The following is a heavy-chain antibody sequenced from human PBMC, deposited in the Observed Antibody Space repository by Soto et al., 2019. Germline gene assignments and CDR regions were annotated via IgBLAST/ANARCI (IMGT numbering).Heavy chain of an antibody. CDR2: INFDGSAT. J-gene: IGHJ4*02. CDR3: ARDRGNYNGIYDY. V-gene: IGHV3-74*01. Sequence: EVQLVESGGGLVQPGGSRRLSCAVSGLTFSSSWMHWVRQAPGKGLVWVSRINFDGSATHYADSVQGRFTISRDNARNILYLQMTSLSAEDTAVYYCARDRGNYNGIYDYWGQGTLGTVSS. D-gene: IGHD4-4*01. CDR1: GLTFSSSW.